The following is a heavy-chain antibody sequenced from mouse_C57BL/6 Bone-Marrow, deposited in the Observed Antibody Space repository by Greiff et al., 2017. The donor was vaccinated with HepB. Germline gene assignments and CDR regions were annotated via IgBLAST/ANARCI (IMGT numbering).Heavy chain of an antibody. CDR2: IDPSDSYT. CDR1: GYTFTSYW. CDR3: ARVWLLWYFDV. J-gene: IGHJ1*03. V-gene: IGHV1-69*01. Sequence: QVQLQQPGAELVMPGASVKLSCKASGYTFTSYWMHWVKQRPGQGLEWIGEIDPSDSYTNYNQKFKGKSTLTVDKSSSTAYMQLSSLTSEDSAFYYCARVWLLWYFDVWGTGTTVTVSS. D-gene: IGHD2-2*01.